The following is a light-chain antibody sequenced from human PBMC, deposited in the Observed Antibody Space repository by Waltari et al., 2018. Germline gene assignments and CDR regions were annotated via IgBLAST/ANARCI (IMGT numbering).Light chain of an antibody. CDR2: AAS. Sequence: DIQMTQSPSSLSASVGDRVTITCRASQSISSYLNWYQQKPGKAPKLLIYAASSLQSGVPSRFSGSVSGTDFTLTISSLQPEDFATCYCQQSYSTPPITFGQGTRLGIK. J-gene: IGKJ5*01. CDR1: QSISSY. CDR3: QQSYSTPPIT. V-gene: IGKV1-39*01.